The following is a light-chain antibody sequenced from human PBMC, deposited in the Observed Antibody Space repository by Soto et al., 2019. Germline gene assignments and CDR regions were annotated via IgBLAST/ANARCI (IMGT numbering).Light chain of an antibody. CDR2: DAS. CDR1: QSITSW. Sequence: DIQRTQSPSTLSESVGDRVTITCRASQSITSWLAWYQQKPGKAPKLLIYDASNLESGVPSRFSGSGSGTEFTLTISSLQPDDFATYYCQQFNTSPWTFGQGTKVDIK. CDR3: QQFNTSPWT. J-gene: IGKJ1*01. V-gene: IGKV1-5*01.